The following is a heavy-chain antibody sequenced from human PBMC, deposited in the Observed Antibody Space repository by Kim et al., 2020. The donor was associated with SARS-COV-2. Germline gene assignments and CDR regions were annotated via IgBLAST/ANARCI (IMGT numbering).Heavy chain of an antibody. J-gene: IGHJ4*02. V-gene: IGHV3-23*01. D-gene: IGHD3-3*01. Sequence: SVKGRFTISRDNSKNTLYLQMNSLRAEDTAVYYCAKDLTFGVVIPVFFDYWGQGTLVTVSS. CDR3: AKDLTFGVVIPVFFDY.